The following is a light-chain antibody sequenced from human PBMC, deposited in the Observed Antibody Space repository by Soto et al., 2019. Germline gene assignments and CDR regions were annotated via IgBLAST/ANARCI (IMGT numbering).Light chain of an antibody. CDR1: SSDVGGSNY. J-gene: IGLJ1*01. V-gene: IGLV2-14*03. Sequence: QAVVTQPASVSGSPGQSITISCTGTSSDVGGSNYVSWYQHHPGKAPKLMIYDVSSRPSGVSNRFSGSKSGNTASLTISGLQAEDEADYYCSSYTSTSTLYVFGTGTKLTVL. CDR3: SSYTSTSTLYV. CDR2: DVS.